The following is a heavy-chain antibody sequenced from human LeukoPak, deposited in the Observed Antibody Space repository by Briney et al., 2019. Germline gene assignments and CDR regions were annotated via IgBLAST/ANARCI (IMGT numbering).Heavy chain of an antibody. J-gene: IGHJ4*02. CDR1: GGSISSYY. CDR3: ARATADYYDSSGQKRYFDY. CDR2: IYYSGST. Sequence: SETLSLTCTVSGGSISSYYWSWIRQPPGKGLEWIGYIYYSGSTNYNPSLKSRVTISVDTSKNQFSLKLRSVTAADTAVYYCARATADYYDSSGQKRYFDYWGRGTLVTVSS. D-gene: IGHD3-22*01. V-gene: IGHV4-59*01.